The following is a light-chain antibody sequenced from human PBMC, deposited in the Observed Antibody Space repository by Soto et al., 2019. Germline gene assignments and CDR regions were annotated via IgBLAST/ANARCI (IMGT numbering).Light chain of an antibody. CDR1: QGISSY. V-gene: IGKV1-8*01. CDR3: QQYYSYRWT. J-gene: IGKJ1*01. CDR2: AAS. Sequence: AIRMTQSPSSLSASTGDRVTITCRASQGISSYLACYQQKPGKAPKFLIYAASTLQSGVPSRFSGSGSGTDFTLTISCLQSEDFATYYCQQYYSYRWTFGQGNKVEIK.